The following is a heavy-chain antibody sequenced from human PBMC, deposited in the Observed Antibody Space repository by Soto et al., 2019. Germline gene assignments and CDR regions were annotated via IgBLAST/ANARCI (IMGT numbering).Heavy chain of an antibody. J-gene: IGHJ4*02. CDR3: ATSYGSGYRAFDY. D-gene: IGHD3-10*01. Sequence: QLQLVQSGAEVKRPGSSVKVSCKASGDTFSFYSINWVRQAPGLGLEWMGRVNPILSMSNYAQRFQGRVTMTADKSTSTVYMELSGLRSEDTAMYYCATSYGSGYRAFDYWGQGALVTVSS. V-gene: IGHV1-69*04. CDR1: GDTFSFYS. CDR2: VNPILSMS.